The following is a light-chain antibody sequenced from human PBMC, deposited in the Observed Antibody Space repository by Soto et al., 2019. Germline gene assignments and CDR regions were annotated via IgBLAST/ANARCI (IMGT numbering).Light chain of an antibody. J-gene: IGKJ1*01. V-gene: IGKV1-39*01. CDR3: QQYGSSLWT. CDR1: QSIRSY. Sequence: IQLTQSPSSLSASVGDRVTITCRASQSIRSYLNWYQQKPGKAPKLLIYAASSLQTGVPSRFSGSGSGTDFTLTISRLEPEDFAVYYCQQYGSSLWTFGQGTKVDIK. CDR2: AAS.